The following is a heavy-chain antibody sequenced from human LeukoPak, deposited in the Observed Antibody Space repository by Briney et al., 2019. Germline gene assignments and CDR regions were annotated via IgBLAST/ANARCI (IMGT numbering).Heavy chain of an antibody. CDR3: YQVGTSDI. D-gene: IGHD2-2*01. J-gene: IGHJ3*02. Sequence: PGGSLRLSCVASGFTFSNNYMSWVRQAPGKRLEWVSVIYSGGSTYYADSVRGRFTISRDNSKNTVYLQMNSLRPEDTAVYYCYQVGTSDIWGQGTMVTVSS. V-gene: IGHV3-66*02. CDR2: IYSGGST. CDR1: GFTFSNNY.